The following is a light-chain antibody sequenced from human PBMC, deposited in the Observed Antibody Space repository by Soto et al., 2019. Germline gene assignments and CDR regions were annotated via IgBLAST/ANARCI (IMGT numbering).Light chain of an antibody. CDR3: QQYNNWPRT. J-gene: IGKJ1*01. V-gene: IGKV3-15*01. Sequence: EIVMTQSPATLSVSPVEIATLSFMASQSVNSNLAWYQQKPGQAPRLLIYRASTRATGVPARFSGSGSGTDFTLTISGLQSEDFAVYYCQQYNNWPRTFGQGTKVDI. CDR1: QSVNSN. CDR2: RAS.